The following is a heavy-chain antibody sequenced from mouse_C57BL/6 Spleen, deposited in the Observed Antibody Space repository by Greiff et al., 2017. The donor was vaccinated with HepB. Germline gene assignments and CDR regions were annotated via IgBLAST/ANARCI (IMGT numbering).Heavy chain of an antibody. J-gene: IGHJ1*03. CDR2: INPYNGDT. CDR3: ARRGVYSNYWYFDV. D-gene: IGHD2-5*01. V-gene: IGHV1-20*01. CDR1: GYSFTGYF. Sequence: DVKLVESGPELVKPGDSVKISCKASGYSFTGYFMNWVLQSHGKSLEWIGRINPYNGDTFYNQKFKGKATLTVDKSSSTAHMELRSLTSEDSAVYYCARRGVYSNYWYFDVWGTGTTVTVSS.